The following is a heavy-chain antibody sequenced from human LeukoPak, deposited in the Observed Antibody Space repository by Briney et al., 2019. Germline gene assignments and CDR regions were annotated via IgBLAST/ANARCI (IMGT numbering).Heavy chain of an antibody. V-gene: IGHV3-21*01. D-gene: IGHD2-15*01. CDR3: ARCNVALGYCSGGSCYSGAFDI. CDR2: ISSSSSYI. J-gene: IGHJ3*02. Sequence: GGSLRLSCAASGFTFSSYSMNWVRQAPGKGLEWVSSISSSSSYIYYADSVKGRFTISRDNAKNSLYLQMNSLRAQDTAVYYFARCNVALGYCSGGSCYSGAFDIWGQGTMVTVSS. CDR1: GFTFSSYS.